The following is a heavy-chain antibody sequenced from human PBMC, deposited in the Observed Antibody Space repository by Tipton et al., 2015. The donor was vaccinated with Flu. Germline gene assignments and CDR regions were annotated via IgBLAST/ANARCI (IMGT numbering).Heavy chain of an antibody. CDR2: IYYSGQT. V-gene: IGHV4-59*08. CDR1: GGSMSSYY. D-gene: IGHD4-11*01. CDR3: ARRDYSNYVSEPKNWFDP. Sequence: TLSLTCSVSGGSMSSYYWSWIRLSPGKGLEWIGDIYYSGQTNYNPSLKSRVTISVDMSKNQFSLRVTSVTATDTAVYYCARRDYSNYVSEPKNWFDPWGQGTLVTVSS. J-gene: IGHJ5*02.